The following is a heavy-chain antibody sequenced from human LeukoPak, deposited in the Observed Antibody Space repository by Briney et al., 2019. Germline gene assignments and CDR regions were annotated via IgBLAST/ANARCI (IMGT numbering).Heavy chain of an antibody. J-gene: IGHJ5*02. D-gene: IGHD6-19*01. CDR1: GFTFSSYV. V-gene: IGHV3-23*01. CDR2: ISGSGVST. CDR3: AKGASSGWLLYWFNP. Sequence: GGSLRLSCAASGFTFSSYVMAWVRQAPGRGLEWVSGISGSGVSTYYADSVKGRFTISRDNSKNTLYLQINSLRAEDTAIYYCAKGASSGWLLYWFNPWGQGTLVTVSS.